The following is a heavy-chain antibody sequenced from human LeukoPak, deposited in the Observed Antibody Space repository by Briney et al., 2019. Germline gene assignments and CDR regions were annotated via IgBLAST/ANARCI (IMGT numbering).Heavy chain of an antibody. V-gene: IGHV3-73*01. CDR2: IRSKANSYAT. Sequence: PGGSLRLSCAASGFTFSGSAMHWVRQASGKGLEWVGRIRSKANSYATAYAASVKGRFTISRDDSKNTAYLQMNSLKTEDTAVYYCTRVYYYDSSDPCFDYWGQGTLVTVSS. CDR3: TRVYYYDSSDPCFDY. CDR1: GFTFSGSA. J-gene: IGHJ4*02. D-gene: IGHD3-22*01.